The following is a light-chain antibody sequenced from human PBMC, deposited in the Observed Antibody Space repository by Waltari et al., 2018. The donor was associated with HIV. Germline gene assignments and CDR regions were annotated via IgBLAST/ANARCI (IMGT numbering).Light chain of an antibody. Sequence: QSALSQPASVSGSPGQSIAIPCTGTSSDGGGYNYVPWYQQHPGKAPKLMIYEFNNRPSGVSSRFSGSKSGNTASLTISGLQAEDEADYYCSSYTSSISLVFGGGTKLTVL. CDR2: EFN. CDR3: SSYTSSISLV. J-gene: IGLJ2*01. V-gene: IGLV2-14*01. CDR1: SSDGGGYNY.